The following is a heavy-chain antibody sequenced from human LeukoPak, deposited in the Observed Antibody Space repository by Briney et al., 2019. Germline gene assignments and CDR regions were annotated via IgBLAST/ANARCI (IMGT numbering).Heavy chain of an antibody. CDR3: GRGRVYYYRSYFDY. J-gene: IGHJ4*02. Sequence: GGSLRLSCAASGFTFSSYWMSWVRQAPGKGLAWVANIKQDGSEKYYVDSVKGRFTISRDNAKNSLYLQMNSVRAEDTAVYYCGRGRVYYYRSYFDYWGQGTLVTVSS. CDR2: IKQDGSEK. D-gene: IGHD3-10*01. V-gene: IGHV3-7*01. CDR1: GFTFSSYW.